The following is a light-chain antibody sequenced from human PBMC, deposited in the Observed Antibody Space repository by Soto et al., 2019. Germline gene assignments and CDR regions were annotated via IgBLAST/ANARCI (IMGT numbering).Light chain of an antibody. Sequence: IVMTQSPATLSVSPGERATLSCRASQSVSSNLAWYQRKPGQPPRLLIYDASTRATGIPARFSGSGSGTEFTLTISSLQSEDFAVYYCQVYHNWPPRFTFGPGTKVDIK. CDR3: QVYHNWPPRFT. CDR1: QSVSSN. V-gene: IGKV3-15*01. J-gene: IGKJ3*01. CDR2: DAS.